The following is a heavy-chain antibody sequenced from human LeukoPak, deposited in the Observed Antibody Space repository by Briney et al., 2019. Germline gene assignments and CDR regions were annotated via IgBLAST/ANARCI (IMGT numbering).Heavy chain of an antibody. CDR3: ARQWNDSPSFDP. Sequence: SETLSLTCAVYGGSFSGYYWSWIRQPPGKGLEWIGEINHSGSTNYNPSLKSRVTISVDTSKNQFSLKLSSVTAADTAVYYCARQWNDSPSFDPWGQGTLVTVSS. CDR1: GGSFSGYY. D-gene: IGHD1-1*01. CDR2: INHSGST. J-gene: IGHJ5*02. V-gene: IGHV4-34*01.